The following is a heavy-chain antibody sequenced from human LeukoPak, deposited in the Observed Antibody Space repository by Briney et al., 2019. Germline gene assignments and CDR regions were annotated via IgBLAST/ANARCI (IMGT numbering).Heavy chain of an antibody. CDR2: IDHSGRT. Sequence: PSETLSLTCVVSGGSFSRPFWSWIRQTPGKGLEWIGEIDHSGRTDYSPSLEGRVTMSVDTSKNQFSLRLTSVTAADTAVYFCARAERRINLARGVFGSHFDSWGQGTLVSVSS. CDR3: ARAERRINLARGVFGSHFDS. V-gene: IGHV4-34*01. J-gene: IGHJ5*01. CDR1: GGSFSRPF. D-gene: IGHD3-10*01.